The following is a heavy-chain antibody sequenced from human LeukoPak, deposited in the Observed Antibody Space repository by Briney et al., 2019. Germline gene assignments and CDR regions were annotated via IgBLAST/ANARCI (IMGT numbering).Heavy chain of an antibody. D-gene: IGHD5-24*01. CDR3: ARSPGGDGYEFDY. CDR2: IIPIFGTA. CDR1: GGTFSSYA. J-gene: IGHJ4*02. V-gene: IGHV1-69*05. Sequence: SVKVSCKASGGTFSSYAISWVRQGPGQGLEWMGGIIPIFGTANYAQKFQGRVTITTDESTSTAYMELSSLRSEDTAVYYCARSPGGDGYEFDYWGQGTLVTVSS.